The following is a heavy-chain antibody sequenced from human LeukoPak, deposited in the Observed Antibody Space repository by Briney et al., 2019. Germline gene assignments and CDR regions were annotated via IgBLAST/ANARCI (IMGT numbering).Heavy chain of an antibody. V-gene: IGHV3-23*01. J-gene: IGHJ5*02. Sequence: GGSLRLSCAASGFTFSSSAMSWVRQAPGKGLEWVSAISNNGGYTYYADSVQGRFTISRDNSKSTLCLQMNSLRAEDTAVYYCAKGPLPYDSSGYSNHWGQGTLVTVSS. CDR3: AKGPLPYDSSGYSNH. CDR1: GFTFSSSA. CDR2: ISNNGGYT. D-gene: IGHD3-22*01.